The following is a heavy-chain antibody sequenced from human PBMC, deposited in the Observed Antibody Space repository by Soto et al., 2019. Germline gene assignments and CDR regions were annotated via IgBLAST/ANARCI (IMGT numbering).Heavy chain of an antibody. Sequence: ASVKVSCKASGYTFTGYYMHWVRQAPGQGLEWMGWINPNSGGTNYAQKFQGRVTMTRDTSISTAYMELSRLRSDDTAVYYCGLALIVVARYYYFDYWGQGTLVTVSS. CDR2: INPNSGGT. V-gene: IGHV1-2*02. J-gene: IGHJ4*02. CDR3: GLALIVVARYYYFDY. CDR1: GYTFTGYY. D-gene: IGHD3-22*01.